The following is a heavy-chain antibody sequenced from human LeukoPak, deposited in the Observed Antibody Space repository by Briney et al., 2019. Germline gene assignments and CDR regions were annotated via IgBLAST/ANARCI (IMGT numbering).Heavy chain of an antibody. CDR1: GYTFTGYY. Sequence: GASVKVSCKASGYTFTGYYMHWVRQAPGQGLEWMGWINPNSGGTNYAQKFQGRVTMTRDTSISTAYMELSRLRSDDTAVYYCARAYRTTVTTLFDYWGQGTLVTVSS. CDR3: ARAYRTTVTTLFDY. V-gene: IGHV1-2*02. J-gene: IGHJ4*02. D-gene: IGHD4-17*01. CDR2: INPNSGGT.